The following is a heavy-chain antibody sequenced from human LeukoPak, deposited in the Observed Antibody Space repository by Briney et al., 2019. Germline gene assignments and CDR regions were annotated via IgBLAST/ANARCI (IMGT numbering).Heavy chain of an antibody. D-gene: IGHD3-22*01. J-gene: IGHJ4*02. Sequence: SETLSLTCAVYGGSFSGYYWSWIRQPPGKGLEWIGEINHSGSTNYNPSLKSRVTLSVDTSKNQFSLKLSSVTAADTAVYYCARDISDYYDSSGYYSARGRFDYWGQGTLVTVSS. CDR1: GGSFSGYY. V-gene: IGHV4-34*01. CDR2: INHSGST. CDR3: ARDISDYYDSSGYYSARGRFDY.